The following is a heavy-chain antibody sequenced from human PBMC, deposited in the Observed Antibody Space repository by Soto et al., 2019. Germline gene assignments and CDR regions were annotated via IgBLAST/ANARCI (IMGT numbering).Heavy chain of an antibody. Sequence: SETLSLTCSVSGGSIISYYWSWIRQPPGKGLEWIGYIYYSGSTNYNPSLKSRVTISVDTSKNQFSLKLSSVTAADTAVYYCARVEPIYRGYYDFWSGPPPGYHYWGQGTLVTVS. CDR2: IYYSGST. V-gene: IGHV4-59*01. CDR1: GGSIISYY. D-gene: IGHD3-3*01. CDR3: ARVEPIYRGYYDFWSGPPPGYHY. J-gene: IGHJ4*02.